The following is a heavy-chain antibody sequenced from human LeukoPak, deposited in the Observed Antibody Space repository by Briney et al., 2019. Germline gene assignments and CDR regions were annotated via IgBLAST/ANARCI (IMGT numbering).Heavy chain of an antibody. CDR1: GLTFNTYP. CDR2: ISGGGDTT. D-gene: IGHD6-13*01. J-gene: IGHJ4*02. Sequence: GGSLRLSCAASGLTFNTYPMAWVRQAPGEGLEWVSRISGGGDTTYYTDSVKGRFTISRDNSKNTLFLQMNSLRAEDTAIYFCATDSNPFDFWGQGTLVTVSS. V-gene: IGHV3-23*01. CDR3: ATDSNPFDF.